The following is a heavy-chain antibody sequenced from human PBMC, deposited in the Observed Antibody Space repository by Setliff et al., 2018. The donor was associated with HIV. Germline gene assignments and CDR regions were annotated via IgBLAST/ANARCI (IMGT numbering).Heavy chain of an antibody. D-gene: IGHD6-6*01. Sequence: SETLSLTCTVSGGSISSHYWSWIRQPPGKGLEWIGYIYYSGSTNYNPSLKSRVTISVDTSKDQFSLKLSSVTAADTAVYYCARDRGSSYYYYYYMDVWGKGTTVTSP. J-gene: IGHJ6*03. CDR3: ARDRGSSYYYYYYMDV. CDR1: GGSISSHY. CDR2: IYYSGST. V-gene: IGHV4-59*11.